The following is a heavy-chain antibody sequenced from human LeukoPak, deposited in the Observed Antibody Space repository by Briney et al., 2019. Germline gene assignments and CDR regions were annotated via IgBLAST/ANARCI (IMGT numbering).Heavy chain of an antibody. CDR3: AKRSSTSSGFFDF. J-gene: IGHJ4*02. CDR1: GFTFTNYW. V-gene: IGHV3-7*03. Sequence: GGSLRLSCAASGFTFTNYWMTWVRQAPGKGLEWVANIKQDGSAKYYVDSVKGRFTISRDNSKNTIYLQMSSLRAEDTAIYYCAKRSSTSSGFFDFWGRGTLVTVSS. CDR2: IKQDGSAK. D-gene: IGHD3-22*01.